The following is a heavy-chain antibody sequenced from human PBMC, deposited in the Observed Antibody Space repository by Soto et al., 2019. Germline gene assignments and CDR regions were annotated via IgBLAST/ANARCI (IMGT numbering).Heavy chain of an antibody. CDR1: GGAISTYY. CDR2: IYSSGST. J-gene: IGHJ5*02. CDR3: ARGQRFSDWFDP. Sequence: LSLTCTVSGGAISTYYWTWIRQPAGKGLEWIGRIYSSGSTKYNPSLQSRVTMSLDTSNNQFSLRLTSVTAADTAIYYCARGQRFSDWFDPWGQGTLVTVSS. D-gene: IGHD3-3*01. V-gene: IGHV4-4*07.